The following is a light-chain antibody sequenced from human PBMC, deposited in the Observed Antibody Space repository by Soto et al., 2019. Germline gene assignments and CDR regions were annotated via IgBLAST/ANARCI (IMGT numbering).Light chain of an antibody. CDR2: GAS. CDR3: QQYNDWPRT. J-gene: IGKJ1*01. Sequence: IVMTQSPVTLSVSPGETANLSCRASQTVTTNLAWYQQKPGRSPSLLLYGASTRATGIPARFSGSGSGTEFTLTITRLQSEDLAVYYCQQYNDWPRTFGQGTK. CDR1: QTVTTN. V-gene: IGKV3-15*01.